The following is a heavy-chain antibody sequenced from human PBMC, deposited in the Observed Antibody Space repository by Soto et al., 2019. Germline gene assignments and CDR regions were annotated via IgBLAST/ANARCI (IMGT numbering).Heavy chain of an antibody. CDR2: IIPIFGTA. CDR1: GGTFSSYA. V-gene: IGHV1-69*06. J-gene: IGHJ4*02. CDR3: AREINDSSGYYYVYY. D-gene: IGHD3-22*01. Sequence: SVKVSCKASGGTFSSYAISWVRQAPGQGLEWMGGIIPIFGTANYAQKFQGRVTITADKSTSTAYMELSSLRSEDTAVYYCAREINDSSGYYYVYYWGQGTLVTVSS.